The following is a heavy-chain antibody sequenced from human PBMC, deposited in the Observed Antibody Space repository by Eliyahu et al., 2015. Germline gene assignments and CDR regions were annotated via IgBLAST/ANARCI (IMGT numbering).Heavy chain of an antibody. D-gene: IGHD6-6*01. CDR2: IIPILGIA. CDR3: ARGGIAARLDWFDP. V-gene: IGHV1-69*04. J-gene: IGHJ5*02. CDR1: GXXXXSYA. Sequence: QVQLVQSGAEVKKPGSSVKVSCKASGXXXXSYAISWVRQAPGPGAEWMGRIIPILGIANYAQKFQGRVTITADKSTSTAYMELSSLRSEDTAVYYCARGGIAARLDWFDPWGQGTLVTVSS.